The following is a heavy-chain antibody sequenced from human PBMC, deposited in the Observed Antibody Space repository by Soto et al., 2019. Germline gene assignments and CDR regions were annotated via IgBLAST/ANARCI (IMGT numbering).Heavy chain of an antibody. J-gene: IGHJ5*02. V-gene: IGHV3-11*05. CDR2: IGTSGSYT. CDR3: ARAVYGMGWFDP. Sequence: QVQLVESGGGLVKPGGSLRLSCATSGFTFSDYYMSWIRQAPGKGLEWVSYIGTSGSYTNYADSVKGRFTISRDNAKNSLYLQMNRLRAEDTAVYYCARAVYGMGWFDPWGQGTLVTVSS. D-gene: IGHD3-16*01. CDR1: GFTFSDYY.